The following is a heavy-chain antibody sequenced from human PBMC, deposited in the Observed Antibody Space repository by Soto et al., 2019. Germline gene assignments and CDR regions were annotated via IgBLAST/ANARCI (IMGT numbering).Heavy chain of an antibody. D-gene: IGHD5-12*01. CDR3: AVGGGATIDSYYYGMDV. V-gene: IGHV5-51*01. CDR1: GYIFTSYW. Sequence: VESLKISCKGSGYIFTSYWICWVLQMPVKVLEWMGIIYPGDSDTRYSPSFQGQVTISADKSISTAYLQWSSLKASDTAMYYCAVGGGATIDSYYYGMDVWGQGTTVTVSS. CDR2: IYPGDSDT. J-gene: IGHJ6*02.